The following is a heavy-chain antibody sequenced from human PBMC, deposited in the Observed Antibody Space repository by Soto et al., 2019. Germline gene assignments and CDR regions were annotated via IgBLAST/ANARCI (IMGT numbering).Heavy chain of an antibody. CDR1: GDSISSGYY. CDR3: AKDGARRPPVADFDY. D-gene: IGHD1-26*01. Sequence: SETLSLTCAVSGDSISSGYYWAWIRQPPGKGLEWIGSIYHSGTTYYNPSLKSRVTISVDTSKNQFSLKLSSVTAADTAVYYCAKDGARRPPVADFDYWGQGTLVTVSS. CDR2: IYHSGTT. V-gene: IGHV4-38-2*02. J-gene: IGHJ4*02.